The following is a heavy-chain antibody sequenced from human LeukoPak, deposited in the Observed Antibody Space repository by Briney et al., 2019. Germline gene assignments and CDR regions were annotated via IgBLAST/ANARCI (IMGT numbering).Heavy chain of an antibody. Sequence: PGGSLRLSCAASGFTFSSYWMSWVRQAPGKGLEWVANIKQGGSEKYYVDSVKGRFTISRDNAKNSLYLQMNSLRAEDTAVYYCAGEFVVVIATDAFDIWGQGTMVTVSS. D-gene: IGHD2-21*01. CDR2: IKQGGSEK. CDR1: GFTFSSYW. J-gene: IGHJ3*02. V-gene: IGHV3-7*01. CDR3: AGEFVVVIATDAFDI.